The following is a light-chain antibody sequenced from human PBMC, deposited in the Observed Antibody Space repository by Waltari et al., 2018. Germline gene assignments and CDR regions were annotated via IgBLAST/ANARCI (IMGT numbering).Light chain of an antibody. V-gene: IGLV2-11*01. CDR3: CSYAGSYTWV. Sequence: SALTQPPSVSGSPGPSVTISCTGTTNDLGSSNYTSWYQQHPGKAPKLLILDVTKRPSGVPDRLSGSKSGNTASLTISGLRAEDEAEYYCCSYAGSYTWVFGGGTKLTVV. CDR2: DVT. CDR1: TNDLGSSNY. J-gene: IGLJ3*02.